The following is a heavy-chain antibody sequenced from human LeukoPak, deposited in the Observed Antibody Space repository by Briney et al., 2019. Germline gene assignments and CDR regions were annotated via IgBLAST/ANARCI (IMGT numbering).Heavy chain of an antibody. J-gene: IGHJ4*02. CDR3: AKYTYYYDSSGYFDY. CDR1: GFTFDDYA. D-gene: IGHD3-22*01. V-gene: IGHV3-23*01. Sequence: GGSLRLSCAASGFTFDDYAMHWVRQAPGKGLEWVSGISGSGGSTYYADSVKGRFTISRDNSKNTLYLQMNSLRAEDTAVYYCAKYTYYYDSSGYFDYWGQGTLVTVSS. CDR2: ISGSGGST.